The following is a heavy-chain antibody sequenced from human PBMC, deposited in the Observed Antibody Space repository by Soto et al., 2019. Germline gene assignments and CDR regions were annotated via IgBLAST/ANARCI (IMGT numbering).Heavy chain of an antibody. Sequence: QITLKESGPTLVKPTQTLTLTCTCSVLSLSTSGGGVGWIRQPPGKALEWLALIYGDGDKRYSPSLPSRFTITKDTSKNQVFLTVTDIDPVDEVTYYCAHRTTAAGGRDYGGQGTLVTVSS. CDR2: IYGDGDK. J-gene: IGHJ4*02. CDR1: VLSLSTSGGG. D-gene: IGHD3-16*01. V-gene: IGHV2-5*02. CDR3: AHRTTAAGGRDY.